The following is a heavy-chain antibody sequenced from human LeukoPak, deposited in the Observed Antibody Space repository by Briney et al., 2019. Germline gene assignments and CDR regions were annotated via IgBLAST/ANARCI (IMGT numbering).Heavy chain of an antibody. Sequence: ASVKVSCKASGYTFTSYYMHWVRQAPGQGLEWMGIINPSGGSTSYAQKFQGRVTMTRDTSTSTVYMELSSLRSKDTAVYYCARVSGYSGSSSPFDYWGQGTLVTVSS. CDR3: ARVSGYSGSSSPFDY. D-gene: IGHD1-26*01. V-gene: IGHV1-46*01. CDR2: INPSGGST. J-gene: IGHJ4*02. CDR1: GYTFTSYY.